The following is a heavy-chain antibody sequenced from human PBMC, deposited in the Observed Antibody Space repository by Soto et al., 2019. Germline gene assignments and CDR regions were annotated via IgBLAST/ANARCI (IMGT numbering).Heavy chain of an antibody. Sequence: PGGSLRLSCAASGFTVSSNYMSWVRQAPGKGLEWVSVIYSGGSTYYADSVKGRFTISRDNSKNTLYLQMNSLRAEDTAVYYCAREKARDTIFGVVIMDGMDVWGQATTVTVSS. V-gene: IGHV3-53*01. CDR2: IYSGGST. J-gene: IGHJ6*02. CDR3: AREKARDTIFGVVIMDGMDV. D-gene: IGHD3-3*01. CDR1: GFTVSSNY.